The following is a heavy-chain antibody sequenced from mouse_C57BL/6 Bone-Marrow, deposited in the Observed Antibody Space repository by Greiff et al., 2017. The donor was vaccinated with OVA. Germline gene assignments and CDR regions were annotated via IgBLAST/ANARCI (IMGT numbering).Heavy chain of an antibody. CDR1: GYTFTSYW. D-gene: IGHD3-2*02. V-gene: IGHV1-52*01. Sequence: QVQLQQPGAELVRPGSSVKLSCKASGYTFTSYWMHWVKQRPIQGLEWIGNIDPSDSETHYNQKFKDKATLTVDKSSSTAYMHLLSLSSEDSAVFSCARRVALRLRGWYYFAYWGQGPTLPVSS. CDR2: IDPSDSET. CDR3: ARRVALRLRGWYYFAY. J-gene: IGHJ2*01.